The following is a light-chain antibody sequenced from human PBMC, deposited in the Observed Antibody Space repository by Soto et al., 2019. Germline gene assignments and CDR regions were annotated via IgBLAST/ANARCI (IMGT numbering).Light chain of an antibody. CDR2: DAS. J-gene: IGKJ1*01. V-gene: IGKV3-20*01. Sequence: IVLTQSPDTLSLSPGERATLSCRASQSVSSNYLAWYQQKLGQAPRLLIYDASRRATGIPDRFSGSGSGTEFTLTISRLESEDIAVYYCQQYDSSPRTFAQGTKVDI. CDR3: QQYDSSPRT. CDR1: QSVSSNY.